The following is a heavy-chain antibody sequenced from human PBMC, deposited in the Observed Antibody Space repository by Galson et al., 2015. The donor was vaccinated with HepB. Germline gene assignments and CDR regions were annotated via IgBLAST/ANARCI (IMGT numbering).Heavy chain of an antibody. J-gene: IGHJ3*02. D-gene: IGHD3-10*01. Sequence: SVKVSCKASGGTFSSYAISWVRQAPGQGLEWMGGIIPIFGTANYAQKFQGRVTITADKSTSTAYMELSSLRSEDTAVYYCARSSLSGSTIDAFDIWGQGTMVTVSS. CDR2: IIPIFGTA. CDR1: GGTFSSYA. CDR3: ARSSLSGSTIDAFDI. V-gene: IGHV1-69*06.